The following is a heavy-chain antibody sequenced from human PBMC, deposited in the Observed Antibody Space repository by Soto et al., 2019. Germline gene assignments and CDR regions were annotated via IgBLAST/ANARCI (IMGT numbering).Heavy chain of an antibody. V-gene: IGHV4-59*01. Sequence: PSETLSLTCTVSGGSISRYYWSWIRQPPGKGLEWIGYIYCSGSTNYNPSFKSRVTISVDASKNQFSLEVTSVSAADTAVYYCASTHYSSGWYFHYWGQGTLVTVSS. CDR3: ASTHYSSGWYFHY. CDR1: GGSISRYY. D-gene: IGHD6-19*01. J-gene: IGHJ4*02. CDR2: IYCSGST.